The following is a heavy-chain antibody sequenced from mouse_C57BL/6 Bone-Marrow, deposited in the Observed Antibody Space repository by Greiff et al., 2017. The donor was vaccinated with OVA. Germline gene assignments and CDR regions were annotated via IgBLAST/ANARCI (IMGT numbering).Heavy chain of an antibody. J-gene: IGHJ2*01. Sequence: VQLQQPGAELVKPGASVKLSCKASGYTFTSYWMHWVKQRPGQGLEWIGMIHPNSGSTNYNEKFKSKATLTVDKSSSTAYMQLSSLTSEDSAVYDGSRGAKQLRPGYWGQGTTLTVSS. CDR2: IHPNSGST. CDR1: GYTFTSYW. CDR3: SRGAKQLRPGY. V-gene: IGHV1-64*01. D-gene: IGHD3-2*02.